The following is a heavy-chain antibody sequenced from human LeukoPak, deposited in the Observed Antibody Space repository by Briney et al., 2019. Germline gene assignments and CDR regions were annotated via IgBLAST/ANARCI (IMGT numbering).Heavy chain of an antibody. Sequence: GGSLRLSCAASGFTFSSYAMSWVRQAPGKGLEWVSAISGSGGSTYYADSVKGRFTISRDNSKNTLYLQMNSLRAEDTAVYYCARLSVAVTPATRYNWFDPWGQGTLVSVSS. CDR1: GFTFSSYA. V-gene: IGHV3-23*01. CDR2: ISGSGGST. D-gene: IGHD4-23*01. CDR3: ARLSVAVTPATRYNWFDP. J-gene: IGHJ5*02.